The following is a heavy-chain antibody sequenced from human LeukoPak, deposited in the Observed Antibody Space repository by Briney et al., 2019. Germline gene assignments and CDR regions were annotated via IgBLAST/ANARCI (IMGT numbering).Heavy chain of an antibody. CDR1: GFTFSRYE. J-gene: IGHJ4*02. V-gene: IGHV3-48*03. D-gene: IGHD5-18*01. Sequence: GGSLRLSCAGSGFTFSRYEMNWVRQAPGKGLECVSYISPSGGTRYYVDSVKGRFTISRDNAKNSLYLQMNSLRAEDTAVYYCARHLSGVTGYTYGRGIDYWGQGTLVTVSS. CDR3: ARHLSGVTGYTYGRGIDY. CDR2: ISPSGGTR.